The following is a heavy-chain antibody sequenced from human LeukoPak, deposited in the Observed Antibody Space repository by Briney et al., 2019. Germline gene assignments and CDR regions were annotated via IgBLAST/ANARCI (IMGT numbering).Heavy chain of an antibody. CDR1: GFTFSSYG. CDR2: IRYDGSNK. Sequence: PGGSLRLSCAASGFTFSSYGMHWVRQAPGKGLEWVAFIRYDGSNKYYADSVKGRFTISRDNSKNTLYLQMNSLRAEDTAVYYCAKDFIWFGELLPMDVWGKGTTVTISS. V-gene: IGHV3-30*02. J-gene: IGHJ6*03. D-gene: IGHD3-10*01. CDR3: AKDFIWFGELLPMDV.